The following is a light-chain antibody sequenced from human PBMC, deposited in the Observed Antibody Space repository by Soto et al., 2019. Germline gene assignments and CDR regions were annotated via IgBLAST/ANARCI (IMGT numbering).Light chain of an antibody. V-gene: IGLV2-14*01. Sequence: QSVLTQPACVSVSPGQSIAISCTGTTSDVGGYNYVSLYQQHPGKVPKLLIHEVSNRPSGVSNRFSDSKSGNTASLTISGLQAEDEADYYCLSKTSTISYVFGTGTKVTVL. CDR3: LSKTSTISYV. CDR1: TSDVGGYNY. J-gene: IGLJ1*01. CDR2: EVS.